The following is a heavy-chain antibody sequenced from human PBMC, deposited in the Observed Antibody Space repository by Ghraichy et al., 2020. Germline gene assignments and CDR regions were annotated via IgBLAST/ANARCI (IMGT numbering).Heavy chain of an antibody. CDR3: ARNKINGNYVVFDS. Sequence: SQTLSLTCTVSGGSITRSTYYWGWIRQPPGKGLEWIGSIYFSGNTYYKLSLKSRVTISVDTSKNQLSLKLTSVTAADTAIYYCARNKINGNYVVFDSWGQGTMVTVS. CDR1: GGSITRSTYY. CDR2: IYFSGNT. V-gene: IGHV4-39*07. J-gene: IGHJ3*02. D-gene: IGHD1-7*01.